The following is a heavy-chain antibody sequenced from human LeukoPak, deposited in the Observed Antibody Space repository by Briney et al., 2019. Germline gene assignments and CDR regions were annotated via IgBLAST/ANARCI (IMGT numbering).Heavy chain of an antibody. CDR2: ISGSGGST. CDR3: AKTLLTYYYGMDV. D-gene: IGHD4/OR15-4a*01. J-gene: IGHJ6*02. CDR1: GFTFSSYA. V-gene: IGHV3-23*01. Sequence: HAGGSLRLSCAASGFTFSSYAMSWVRQAPGKGLEWGSAISGSGGSTYYADSVKGRFTISRDNSKNTLYLQMNSLRAEDTAVYYCAKTLLTYYYGMDVWGQGTTVTVSS.